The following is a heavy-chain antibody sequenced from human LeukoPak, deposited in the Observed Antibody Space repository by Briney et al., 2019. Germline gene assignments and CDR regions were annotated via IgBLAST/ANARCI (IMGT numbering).Heavy chain of an antibody. J-gene: IGHJ4*02. Sequence: PSETLSLTCGVYGSSFSGYYWSWIRQPPGKGVEWIGEINHSGSTNYNASLKSRVTISVDTSRKQFSLKLSSVTAADSAMYYCAREPGWTIAARPFDYCGQGTLVTVSS. CDR3: AREPGWTIAARPFDY. V-gene: IGHV4-34*01. CDR1: GSSFSGYY. D-gene: IGHD6-6*01. CDR2: INHSGST.